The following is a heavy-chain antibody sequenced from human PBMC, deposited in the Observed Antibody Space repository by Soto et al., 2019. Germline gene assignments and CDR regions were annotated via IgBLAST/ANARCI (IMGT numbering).Heavy chain of an antibody. Sequence: GGSLRLSCAASGFTFSSYSMNWVRQAPGKGLEWVSSISSSSSYIYYADSVKGRFTISRDNAKNSLYLQMNSLRAEDTAVYYCARASAPITGTDLDYWGQGTLVTVSS. V-gene: IGHV3-21*01. D-gene: IGHD1-20*01. CDR3: ARASAPITGTDLDY. J-gene: IGHJ4*02. CDR2: ISSSSSYI. CDR1: GFTFSSYS.